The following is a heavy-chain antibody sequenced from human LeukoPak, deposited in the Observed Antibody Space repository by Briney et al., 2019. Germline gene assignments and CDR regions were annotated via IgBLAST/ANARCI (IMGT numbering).Heavy chain of an antibody. CDR2: INAVNGNT. CDR1: GYTFTCYA. J-gene: IGHJ4*02. V-gene: IGHV1-3*01. D-gene: IGHD3-9*01. CDR3: AREGMTYYDILTGYYKEYYFDY. Sequence: ASVKVSCKASGYTFTCYAMHWVRQAPGQRLEWMGWINAVNGNTKYSQKFQGRVTITRDTSASAAYMELSSLRSEDTAVYYCAREGMTYYDILTGYYKEYYFDYWGQGTLVTVSS.